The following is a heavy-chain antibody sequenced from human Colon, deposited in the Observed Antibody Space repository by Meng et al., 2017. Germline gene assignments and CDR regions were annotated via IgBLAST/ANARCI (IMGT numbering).Heavy chain of an antibody. CDR1: GGSISSFH. D-gene: IGHD5-24*01. CDR3: ARGDWLQDVKRKFYVFDLNV. Sequence: GSLRLPCTVSGGSISSFHWNWIRQSPGKGLEGFRYISDSGSTKYNPSLKSRVTISADTSKNQISLNLSSVTAADTAIYYCARGDWLQDVKRKFYVFDLNVWGQGTTVTVSS. CDR2: ISDSGST. J-gene: IGHJ6*02. V-gene: IGHV4-59*01.